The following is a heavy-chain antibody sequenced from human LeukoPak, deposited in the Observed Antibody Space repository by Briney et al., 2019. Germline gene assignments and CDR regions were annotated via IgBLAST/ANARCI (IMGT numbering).Heavy chain of an antibody. D-gene: IGHD6-13*01. CDR2: ISYDGSNK. CDR1: GFTFSSYA. V-gene: IGHV3-30-3*01. Sequence: GGSLRLSCAASGFTFSSYAMHWVRQAPGKGLEWVAVISYDGSNKYYADSVKGRFTISRDNSKNTLYLQMNSLRAEDTAVYYCARDQISSSLYKEPLDYWGQGTLVAVSS. CDR3: ARDQISSSLYKEPLDY. J-gene: IGHJ4*02.